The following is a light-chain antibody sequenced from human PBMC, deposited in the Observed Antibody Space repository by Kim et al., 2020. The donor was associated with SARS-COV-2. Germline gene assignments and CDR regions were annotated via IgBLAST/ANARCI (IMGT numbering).Light chain of an antibody. CDR3: QQYDNWPPVT. CDR2: GAS. Sequence: SPGERVTLSCRASQSGNWNIAEYQQKAGRAPRLLIYGASTSATGTQARFSGSGSGTEFTLDISSRQSEDFAVYYCQQYDNWPPVTFGGGTKVDIK. V-gene: IGKV3-15*01. J-gene: IGKJ4*01. CDR1: QSGNWN.